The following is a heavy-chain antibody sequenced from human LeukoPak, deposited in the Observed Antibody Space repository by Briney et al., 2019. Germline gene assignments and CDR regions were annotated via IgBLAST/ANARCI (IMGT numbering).Heavy chain of an antibody. CDR1: GFTFSSYS. D-gene: IGHD1-26*01. Sequence: TGGSLRLSCAASGFTFSSYSMNWVRQAPGKGLEWVSSISSSSSYIYYADSVKGRFTISRDNAKNSLYLQMNSLRAEDTAVYYCARGSEWELLSCDYWGQGTVVTVSP. CDR2: ISSSSSYI. J-gene: IGHJ4*02. CDR3: ARGSEWELLSCDY. V-gene: IGHV3-21*01.